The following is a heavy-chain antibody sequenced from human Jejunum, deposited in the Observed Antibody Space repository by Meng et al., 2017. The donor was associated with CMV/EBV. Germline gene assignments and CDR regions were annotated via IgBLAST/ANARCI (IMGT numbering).Heavy chain of an antibody. CDR3: ARDDAWAFDY. CDR1: EFTFSSSA. J-gene: IGHJ4*02. D-gene: IGHD2-2*01. Sequence: SGAGLVSAGLTLRLFCAPSEFTFSSSAMHWVRQAPGKGLEWLSYLSRTGDIAYADSVKGRFTISRDNAKNSLYLQMNSLRAEDTAVYYCARDDAWAFDYWGQGTLVTVSS. V-gene: IGHV3-21*03. CDR2: LSRTGDI.